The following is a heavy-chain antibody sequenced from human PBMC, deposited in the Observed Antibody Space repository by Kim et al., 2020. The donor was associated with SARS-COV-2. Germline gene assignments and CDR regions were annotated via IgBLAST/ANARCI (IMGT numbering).Heavy chain of an antibody. D-gene: IGHD3-16*02. J-gene: IGHJ6*02. V-gene: IGHV4-34*01. CDR3: ARPLTFGGVIVHPRFRPYGMDV. CDR2: INHSGST. CDR1: GGSFSGYY. Sequence: SETLSLTCAVYGGSFSGYYWSWIRQPPGKGLEWIGEINHSGSTNYNPSLKSRVTISVDTSKNQFSLKLSSVTAADTAVYYCARPLTFGGVIVHPRFRPYGMDVWGQGTTVTVSS.